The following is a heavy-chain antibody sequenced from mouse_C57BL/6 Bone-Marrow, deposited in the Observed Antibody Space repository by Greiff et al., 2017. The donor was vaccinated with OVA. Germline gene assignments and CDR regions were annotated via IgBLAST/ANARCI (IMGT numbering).Heavy chain of an antibody. J-gene: IGHJ1*03. V-gene: IGHV2-5*01. CDR1: GFSLTSYG. D-gene: IGHD1-1*01. CDR2: IWRGGST. Sequence: VKVVESGPGLVQPSQSLSITCTVSGFSLTSYGVHWVRQSPGKGLEWLGVIWRGGSTDYNAAFMSRLSITKDNSKSQVFFKMNSLQADDTAIYYCAKNRYYYGSSWYFDVWGTGTTVTVSS. CDR3: AKNRYYYGSSWYFDV.